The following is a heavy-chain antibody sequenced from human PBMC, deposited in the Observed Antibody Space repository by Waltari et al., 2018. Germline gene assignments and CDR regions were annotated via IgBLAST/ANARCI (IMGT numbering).Heavy chain of an antibody. D-gene: IGHD6-19*01. CDR3: ARGYSSGWYLGY. CDR1: GFTFSSYI. J-gene: IGHJ4*02. CDR2: ISSSSSYI. V-gene: IGHV3-21*01. Sequence: EVQLVESGGGLVKPGGSLRLSCAASGFTFSSYIMNWVRQAPGKGLEWVSSISSSSSYIYYADSVKGRFTISRDNAKNSLYLQMNSLRAEDTAVYYCARGYSSGWYLGYWGQGTLVTVSS.